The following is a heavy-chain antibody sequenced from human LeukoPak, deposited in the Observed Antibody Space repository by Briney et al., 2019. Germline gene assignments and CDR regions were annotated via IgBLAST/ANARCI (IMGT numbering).Heavy chain of an antibody. CDR3: ARDPRGRLYFDY. Sequence: NPSETLSLTCTVSGGSISSNNYYWGWIRQPPGKGLEWIGSISYTGSTYYNPSLKSRVTISVDTSKNQFSLKLSSVTAADTAVYYCARDPRGRLYFDYWGQGTLVTVSS. CDR1: GGSISSNNYY. D-gene: IGHD3-16*01. J-gene: IGHJ4*02. CDR2: ISYTGST. V-gene: IGHV4-39*07.